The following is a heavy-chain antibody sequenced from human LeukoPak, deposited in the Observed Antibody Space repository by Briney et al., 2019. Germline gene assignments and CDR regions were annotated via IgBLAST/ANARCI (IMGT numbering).Heavy chain of an antibody. CDR2: TYYRSKWFN. D-gene: IGHD1-14*01. Sequence: SQTLSLTCAISGDNVFNNSAAWNWIRQSPSRGLEWLGRTYYRSKWFNDFPLSGKHRIIINPDTSNNHFSLEMNSLTPEDTGVYYCARGGNHIMSAFDLWGQGTVVTVSS. J-gene: IGHJ3*01. CDR1: GDNVFNNSAA. CDR3: ARGGNHIMSAFDL. V-gene: IGHV6-1*01.